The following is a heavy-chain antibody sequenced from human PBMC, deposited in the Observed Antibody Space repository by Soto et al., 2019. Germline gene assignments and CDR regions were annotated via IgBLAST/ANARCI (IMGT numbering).Heavy chain of an antibody. CDR2: IYYSGIT. CDR3: ERPARQDTVAGDY. Sequence: QLQLQESGPGLVKPSETLSLTCTVFGGSISSSSYYWGWIRQPPGKGLEWIGMIYYSGITHYNPSLKSRVTISIDTSKNQFSVKVNAVTAADSAMYYCERPARQDTVAGDYWGQGTLVTVSS. J-gene: IGHJ4*02. V-gene: IGHV4-39*01. CDR1: GGSISSSSYY. D-gene: IGHD5-12*01.